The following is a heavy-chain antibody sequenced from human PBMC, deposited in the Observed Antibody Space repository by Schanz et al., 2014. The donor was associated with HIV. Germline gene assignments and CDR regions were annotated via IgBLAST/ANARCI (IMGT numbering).Heavy chain of an antibody. J-gene: IGHJ4*02. D-gene: IGHD2-15*01. CDR3: ARGGIWEWDQPDFDY. CDR1: GFTFSSSG. V-gene: IGHV3-33*01. Sequence: QVKLVESGGGVVQPGRSLRLSCAASGFTFSSSGMHWVRQAPGKGLEWVAAMWYDESHKGYADSVKGRFTISRDNSKNTLYLQMNSLRADDTAVYYCARGGIWEWDQPDFDYWGQGTLVTVSS. CDR2: MWYDESHK.